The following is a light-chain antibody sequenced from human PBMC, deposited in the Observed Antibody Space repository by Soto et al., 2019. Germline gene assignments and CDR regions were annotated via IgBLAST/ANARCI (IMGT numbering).Light chain of an antibody. J-gene: IGKJ1*01. CDR3: QQSYITPPT. CDR1: QSIGSF. CDR2: RAS. Sequence: DIQMTQAPSSLSASIGDTVTITCRASQSIGSFLHWYQQKPGETPNLLISRASTLQSGVPSRFSGSGSGTAFALSIADLQPEDFATYYCQQSYITPPTFGQGTRVEIK. V-gene: IGKV1-39*01.